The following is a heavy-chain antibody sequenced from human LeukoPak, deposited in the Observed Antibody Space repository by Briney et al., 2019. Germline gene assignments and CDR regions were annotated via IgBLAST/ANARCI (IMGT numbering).Heavy chain of an antibody. Sequence: SETLSLTCTVSGRSISSGSYYWSWIRQPAGKGLEWIGRLYTSGRTNYNPSLKSRVTISVDTSKNQFSLKMSSVTAADTAVYYCARELKEFCSSTSCYAIYYYYMDVWGKGTTVSVSS. V-gene: IGHV4-61*02. CDR1: GRSISSGSYY. CDR3: ARELKEFCSSTSCYAIYYYYMDV. D-gene: IGHD2-2*01. J-gene: IGHJ6*03. CDR2: LYTSGRT.